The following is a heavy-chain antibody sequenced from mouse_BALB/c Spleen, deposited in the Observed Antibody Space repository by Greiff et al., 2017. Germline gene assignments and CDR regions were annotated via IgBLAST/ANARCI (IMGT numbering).Heavy chain of an antibody. Sequence: VQLKQSGAELVKPGASVKLSCTASGFNIKDTYMHWVKQRPEQGLEWIGRIDPANGNTKYDPKFQGKATITADTSSNTAYLQLSSLTSEDTAVYYCARGLWDYAMDYWGQGTSVTVSS. CDR1: GFNIKDTY. CDR2: IDPANGNT. D-gene: IGHD1-1*02. CDR3: ARGLWDYAMDY. V-gene: IGHV14-3*02. J-gene: IGHJ4*01.